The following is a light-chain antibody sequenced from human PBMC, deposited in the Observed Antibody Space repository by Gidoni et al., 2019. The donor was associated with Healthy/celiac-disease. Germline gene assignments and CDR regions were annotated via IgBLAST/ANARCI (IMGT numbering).Light chain of an antibody. CDR1: QSLLHSNGYNY. CDR3: MQALQTPLT. J-gene: IGKJ3*01. Sequence: DSVRTQSPLSLPVTPGEPASISCRSSQSLLHSNGYNYLDWYLQKPGQSPQLLIYLGSNRASGVPYRFSGSGSGTDFTLKISRVEAEDVGVYYCMQALQTPLTFGPGTKVDIK. V-gene: IGKV2-28*01. CDR2: LGS.